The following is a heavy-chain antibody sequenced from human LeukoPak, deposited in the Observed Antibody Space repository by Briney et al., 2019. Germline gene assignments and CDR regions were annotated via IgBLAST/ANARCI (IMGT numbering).Heavy chain of an antibody. J-gene: IGHJ4*02. CDR2: ISYDGSNK. CDR1: GFTLSSYS. CDR3: AVNPVPIG. V-gene: IGHV3-30*03. Sequence: PGGSLRLSCAASGFTLSSYSMNWVRQAPGKGLEWVAVISYDGSNKYYADSVKGRFTISRDNAKNSLYLQMNSLRAEDTAVYYCAVNPVPIGWGQGTLVTVSS.